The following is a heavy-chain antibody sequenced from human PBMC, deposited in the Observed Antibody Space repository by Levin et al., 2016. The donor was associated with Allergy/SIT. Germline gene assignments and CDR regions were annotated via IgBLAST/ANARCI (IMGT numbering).Heavy chain of an antibody. Sequence: WIRQPPGKGLEWVAVIWYDGSNKYYADSVKGRFTISRDNSKNTLYLQMNSLRAEDTAVYYCARDLVGEAGGAFDIWGQGTMVTVSS. D-gene: IGHD3-16*01. J-gene: IGHJ3*02. CDR3: ARDLVGEAGGAFDI. V-gene: IGHV3-33*01. CDR2: IWYDGSNK.